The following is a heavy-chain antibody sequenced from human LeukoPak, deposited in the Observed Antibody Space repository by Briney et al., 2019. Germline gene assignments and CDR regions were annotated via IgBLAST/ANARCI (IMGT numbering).Heavy chain of an antibody. CDR3: ARTIPHYYGMDV. J-gene: IGHJ6*02. Sequence: PGGSLRLSCAASGFTFSSYEMNWVRQAPGRGPEWVSYISTTGSTIFYADSVKGRFTISRDNAENSLYLQLNSLRAEDTAVYYCARTIPHYYGMDVWGQGTTVTVSS. CDR2: ISTTGSTI. CDR1: GFTFSSYE. D-gene: IGHD3-9*01. V-gene: IGHV3-48*03.